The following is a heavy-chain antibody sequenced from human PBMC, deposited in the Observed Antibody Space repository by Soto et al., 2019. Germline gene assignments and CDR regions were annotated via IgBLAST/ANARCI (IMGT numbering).Heavy chain of an antibody. CDR1: GYTFTSYG. V-gene: IGHV1-18*01. D-gene: IGHD3-3*01. CDR3: ARVLGYDFWSGYPDAFDI. J-gene: IGHJ3*02. CDR2: ISAYNGNT. Sequence: ASVKVSCKASGYTFTSYGISWVRQAPGQGLEWMGWISAYNGNTNYAQKLQGRVTMTTDTSTSTAYMELRSLRSDDTAVHYCARVLGYDFWSGYPDAFDIWGQGTMVTVSS.